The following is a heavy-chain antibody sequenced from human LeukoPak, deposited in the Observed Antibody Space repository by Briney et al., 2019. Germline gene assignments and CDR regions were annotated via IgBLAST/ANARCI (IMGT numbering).Heavy chain of an antibody. Sequence: PGGSLRLSCAASGFTFSSYGMHWVRQAPGKGLEWVAFIRYDGSNKYYADSVKGRFTISRDNSKNTLYLQMNSLRSEDTAVYYCAAALSTAGATHYWGQGTLVTVSS. CDR1: GFTFSSYG. V-gene: IGHV3-30*02. CDR2: IRYDGSNK. CDR3: AAALSTAGATHY. D-gene: IGHD1-26*01. J-gene: IGHJ4*02.